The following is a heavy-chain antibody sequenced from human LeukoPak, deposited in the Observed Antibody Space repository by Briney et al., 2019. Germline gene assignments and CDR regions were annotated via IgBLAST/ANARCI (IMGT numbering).Heavy chain of an antibody. CDR1: GFTFSNFW. Sequence: GGSLRLSCAASGFTFSNFWMIWVRQAPGKGVEWVAKIKQDGSEKYYVDSVKGRSTISRANAKNSLYLQMNSLRAEDTALYYCALPRRGYWGQGTLVTVSS. V-gene: IGHV3-7*01. J-gene: IGHJ4*02. CDR2: IKQDGSEK. D-gene: IGHD3-10*01. CDR3: ALPRRGY.